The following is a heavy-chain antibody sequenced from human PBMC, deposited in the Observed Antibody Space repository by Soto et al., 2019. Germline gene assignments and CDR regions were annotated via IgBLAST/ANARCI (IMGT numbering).Heavy chain of an antibody. Sequence: QITLKESGPTLVKPTQTLTLTCTFSGFSLSTSGVAVGWIRQPPGKALEWLALIYWDDDKRYSPSLKSRLTITKDTSKNQVVLTMTNMDPVDTATYYCAHSLTPDQCLIQNSFDYWGQGTLVTVSS. J-gene: IGHJ4*02. CDR2: IYWDDDK. CDR1: GFSLSTSGVA. V-gene: IGHV2-5*02. D-gene: IGHD6-19*01. CDR3: AHSLTPDQCLIQNSFDY.